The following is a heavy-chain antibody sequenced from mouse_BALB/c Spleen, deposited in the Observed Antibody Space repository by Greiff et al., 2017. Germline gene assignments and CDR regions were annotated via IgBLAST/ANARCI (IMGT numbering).Heavy chain of an antibody. J-gene: IGHJ1*01. V-gene: IGHV5-9-4*01. CDR2: ISSGGSYT. CDR3: ARARYDYDWYFDV. CDR1: GFTFSSYA. Sequence: EVKVVESGGGLVKPGGSLKLSCAASGFTFSSYAMSWVRQSPEKRLEWVAEISSGGSYTYYPDTVTGRFTISRDNAKNTLYLEMSSLRSEDTAMYYCARARYDYDWYFDVWGAGTTVTVSS. D-gene: IGHD2-4*01.